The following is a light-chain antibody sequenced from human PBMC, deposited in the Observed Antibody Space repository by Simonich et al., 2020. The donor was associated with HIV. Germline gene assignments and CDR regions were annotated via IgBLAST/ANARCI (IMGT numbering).Light chain of an antibody. CDR2: GAS. V-gene: IGKV4-1*01. J-gene: IGKJ4*01. Sequence: DIVMTQSPDSLAVSLGERATINCKSSQSVLYSSNNKNYLVWYQQKPGQPPKLLIYGASTRESGVPERFSGSGSGTDFTLTISSLQAEDVAVYYCQQYYSIPLTFGGGTKVEIK. CDR1: QSVLYSSNNKNY. CDR3: QQYYSIPLT.